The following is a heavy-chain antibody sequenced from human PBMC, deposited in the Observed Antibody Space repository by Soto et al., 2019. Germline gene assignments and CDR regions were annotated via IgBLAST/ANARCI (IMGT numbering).Heavy chain of an antibody. J-gene: IGHJ4*02. D-gene: IGHD6-19*01. CDR2: INPNSGGT. CDR3: AIYALHSPIEVAGKEAATYFDY. Sequence: VASVKVSCKASGYTFTGYYMHWVRQAPGQGLEWMGWINPNSGGTNYAQKFQGWVTMTRDTSISTAYMELSRLRSDDTAVYYCAIYALHSPIEVAGKEAATYFDYWGQGTLVTVSS. CDR1: GYTFTGYY. V-gene: IGHV1-2*04.